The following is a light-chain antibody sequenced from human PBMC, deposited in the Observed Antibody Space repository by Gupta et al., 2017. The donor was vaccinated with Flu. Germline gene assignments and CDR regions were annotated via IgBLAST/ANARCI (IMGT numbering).Light chain of an antibody. V-gene: IGKV4-1*01. CDR3: QQYSTSPFT. Sequence: DIVMTQSPDSLAVPLGERATISCKASQSVLYSSNNKNYLAWYQQRPGQPPKLLIYWASTRESGVPDRFSGSGSGTDFTLTISSLQAEDVAVYYCQQYSTSPFTFGPGTKVDIK. J-gene: IGKJ3*01. CDR1: QSVLYSSNNKNY. CDR2: WAS.